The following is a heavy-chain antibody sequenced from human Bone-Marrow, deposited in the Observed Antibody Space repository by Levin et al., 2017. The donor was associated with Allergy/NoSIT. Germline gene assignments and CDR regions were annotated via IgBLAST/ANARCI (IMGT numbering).Heavy chain of an antibody. V-gene: IGHV3-23*01. CDR3: AKGKIPGRHYYNAMDV. J-gene: IGHJ6*02. CDR2: LSGSGDDT. CDR1: GFTFSIYA. Sequence: GESLKISCAASGFTFSIYAMIWVRQPPGKGLEWVSALSGSGDDTYYADSVKGRFTLSRDNSNKTVYLQMNSLRAEDTAVYYCAKGKIPGRHYYNAMDVWGQGTTVTVSS.